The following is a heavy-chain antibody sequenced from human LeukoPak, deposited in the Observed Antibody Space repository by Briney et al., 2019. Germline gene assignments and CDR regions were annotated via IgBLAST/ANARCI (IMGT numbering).Heavy chain of an antibody. J-gene: IGHJ4*02. CDR3: ARDGFGTGSN. CDR2: IKQDGSEK. V-gene: IGHV3-7*03. D-gene: IGHD3-16*01. Sequence: GGSLRLSCAASGFTFSSYSMNWVRQAPGKGLEWVANIKQDGSEKNYVDSVKGRFIISRDNAKNSLYLQMNTLRADDTAVYYCARDGFGTGSNWGQGTLVTVCS. CDR1: GFTFSSYS.